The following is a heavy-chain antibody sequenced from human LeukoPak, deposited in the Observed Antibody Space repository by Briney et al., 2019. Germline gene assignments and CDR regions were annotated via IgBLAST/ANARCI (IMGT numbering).Heavy chain of an antibody. D-gene: IGHD6-13*01. CDR2: ISSSGSTI. J-gene: IGHJ4*02. Sequence: GGSLRLSCAASGFTFSDYYMSWIRQAPGKGLEWVSYISSSGSTIYYADSVKGRFTISRDNAKNSLYLQMNSLRAEDTAVYYCTKGLGTSSWYYFDYWGQGTLVTVSS. CDR3: TKGLGTSSWYYFDY. CDR1: GFTFSDYY. V-gene: IGHV3-11*01.